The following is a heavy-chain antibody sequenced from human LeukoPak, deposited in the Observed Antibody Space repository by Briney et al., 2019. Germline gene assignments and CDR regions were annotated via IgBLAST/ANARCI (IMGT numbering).Heavy chain of an antibody. J-gene: IGHJ6*02. CDR1: GGSFSGYY. CDR2: INHSGST. V-gene: IGHV4-34*01. CDR3: TRPAGWFGEGNTGYGMDV. D-gene: IGHD3-10*01. Sequence: SETLSLTCAVYGGSFSGYYWSWIRQPPGKGLEWIGEINHSGSTNYNPSLKSRVTISVDTSKNQFSLKLSSVTAADTAVYYCTRPAGWFGEGNTGYGMDVWGQGTTVTVSS.